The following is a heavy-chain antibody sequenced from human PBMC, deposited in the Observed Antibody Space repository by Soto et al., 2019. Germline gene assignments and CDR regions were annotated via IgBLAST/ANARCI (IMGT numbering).Heavy chain of an antibody. D-gene: IGHD2-21*02. CDR3: ARDMVREVAAIIPYYYYGMDV. CDR1: GYTFTGYY. J-gene: IGHJ6*02. CDR2: INPNSGGT. V-gene: IGHV1-2*02. Sequence: ASVKVSCKASGYTFTGYYMHWVRQAPGQGLEWMGWINPNSGGTNYAQKFQGRVTMTRDTSISTAYMELSRLRSDDTAVYYCARDMVREVAAIIPYYYYGMDVWGQGTTVTVSS.